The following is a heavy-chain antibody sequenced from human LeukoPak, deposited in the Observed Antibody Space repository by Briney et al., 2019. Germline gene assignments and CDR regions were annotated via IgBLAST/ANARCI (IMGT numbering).Heavy chain of an antibody. Sequence: GGSLRLSCTTSGFTFDEYAMIWVRQAPGKGLEWVANIKPDEGEKYYVDSVKGRFTVSRDNAKNSLYLQMNSLRAEDTAVYYCVRYYTRHSWYFDLWGRGTLVTVSS. D-gene: IGHD3-10*01. V-gene: IGHV3-7*01. CDR2: IKPDEGEK. CDR1: GFTFDEYA. J-gene: IGHJ2*01. CDR3: VRYYTRHSWYFDL.